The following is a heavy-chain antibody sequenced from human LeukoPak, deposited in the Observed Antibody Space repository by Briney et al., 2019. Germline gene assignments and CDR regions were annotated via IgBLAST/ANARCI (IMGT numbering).Heavy chain of an antibody. Sequence: QPGRSLRLSCAASGFTFSSYGMHWVRQAPGKGLEWVAVIWYDGSNENYADSVKGRFTISRDNSKNTLYLQMNSLTAEDTALYYCAKGGCSSTTCYLANPWGQGTLVTVSS. CDR3: AKGGCSSTTCYLANP. CDR1: GFTFSSYG. CDR2: IWYDGSNE. J-gene: IGHJ5*02. V-gene: IGHV3-33*06. D-gene: IGHD2-2*01.